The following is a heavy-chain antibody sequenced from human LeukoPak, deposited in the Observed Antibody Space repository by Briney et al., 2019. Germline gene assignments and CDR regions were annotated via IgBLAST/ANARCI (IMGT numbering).Heavy chain of an antibody. D-gene: IGHD3-16*01. CDR3: ARDLGVLGIDY. V-gene: IGHV1-18*04. Sequence: GASVKVSCKASGYYMHWVRQAPGQGLEWMGWISAYNGNTNYAQKLQGRVTMTTDTSTSTAYMELRSLRSDDTAVYYCARDLGVLGIDYWGQGTLVTVSS. J-gene: IGHJ4*02. CDR2: ISAYNGNT. CDR1: GYY.